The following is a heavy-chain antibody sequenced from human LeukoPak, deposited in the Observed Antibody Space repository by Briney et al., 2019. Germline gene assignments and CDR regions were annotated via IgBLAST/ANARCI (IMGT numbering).Heavy chain of an antibody. CDR2: ISSSSSYI. D-gene: IGHD3-3*01. V-gene: IGHV3-21*01. CDR3: ARIPRRVVDY. J-gene: IGHJ4*02. Sequence: PGGSLRLSCAASGFTFSSYSMNWVRQAPGKGLEWVSSISSSSSYIYCADSVKGRFTISRDNAKNSLYLQMNSLRAEDTAVYYCARIPRRVVDYWGQGTLVTVSS. CDR1: GFTFSSYS.